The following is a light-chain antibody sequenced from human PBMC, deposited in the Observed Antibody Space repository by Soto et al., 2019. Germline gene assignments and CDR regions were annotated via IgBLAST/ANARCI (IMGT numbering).Light chain of an antibody. CDR2: GNS. CDR1: SSNIGAGYD. Sequence: QSVLPQPPSVSGAPGQRATISCTGSSSNIGAGYDVHWYQQLPGTAPKLLIYGNSNRPSGVPDRFSGSKSDTSASLAITGLQAEDEADYYCQSYDSSLSVVFGGGTKLTVL. V-gene: IGLV1-40*01. CDR3: QSYDSSLSVV. J-gene: IGLJ2*01.